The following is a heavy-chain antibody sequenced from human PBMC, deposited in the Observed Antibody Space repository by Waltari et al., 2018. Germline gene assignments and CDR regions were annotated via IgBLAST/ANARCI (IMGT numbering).Heavy chain of an antibody. D-gene: IGHD2-15*01. V-gene: IGHV4-59*01. Sequence: QVQLQESGPGLVKPSETLSLTCTVSGGSISSYYWSWLRQPPGKGLEWIGYIYYSGSTNYNPSLKSRVTISVDTSKNQFSLKLSSVTAADTAVYYCARGVYCSGGSCYSGAFDIWGQGTMVTVSS. CDR2: IYYSGST. CDR3: ARGVYCSGGSCYSGAFDI. J-gene: IGHJ3*02. CDR1: GGSISSYY.